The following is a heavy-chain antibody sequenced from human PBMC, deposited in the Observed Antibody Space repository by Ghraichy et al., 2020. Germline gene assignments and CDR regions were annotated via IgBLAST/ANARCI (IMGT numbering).Heavy chain of an antibody. CDR2: TYYRFTWFN. D-gene: IGHD6-19*01. V-gene: IGHV6-1*01. CDR3: ARDASATAVAGRYFLH. CDR1: GDTFSSDSAA. J-gene: IGHJ1*01. Sequence: SQTLSLTCAISGDTFSSDSAAWNWIRQSPSRGLEWLGRTYYRFTWFNDYAVSVKSRITINPDTSKYQFSLHLNSVTPEDTAVDYCARDASATAVAGRYFLHWGQGTLVTVSS.